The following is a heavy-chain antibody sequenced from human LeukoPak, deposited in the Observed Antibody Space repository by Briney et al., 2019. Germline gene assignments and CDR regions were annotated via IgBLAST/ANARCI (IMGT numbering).Heavy chain of an antibody. D-gene: IGHD6-13*01. Sequence: ASVKVSCKASGYTFTGYYMHWVRQAPGQGLEWMGRINPNSGGTNYAQKFQGRVTMTRDTSISTAYMELSRLRSDDTAVYYCARPLYSSSWYGLFDYWGQGNLVTVSS. CDR2: INPNSGGT. V-gene: IGHV1-2*06. CDR1: GYTFTGYY. J-gene: IGHJ4*02. CDR3: ARPLYSSSWYGLFDY.